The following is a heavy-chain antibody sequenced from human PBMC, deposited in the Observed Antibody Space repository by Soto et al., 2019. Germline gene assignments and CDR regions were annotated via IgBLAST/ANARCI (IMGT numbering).Heavy chain of an antibody. CDR1: GYTFTGYY. V-gene: IGHV1-2*04. CDR2: INPNSGGT. J-gene: IGHJ4*02. CDR3: ASQERYSYGFDY. D-gene: IGHD5-18*01. Sequence: ASVKVSCKASGYTFTGYYMHWVRQAPGQGLEWMGWINPNSGGTNYAQKFQGWVTKNRDTSISKAYMELSRLRSDDTAVYYCASQERYSYGFDYWGQGTLVTVSS.